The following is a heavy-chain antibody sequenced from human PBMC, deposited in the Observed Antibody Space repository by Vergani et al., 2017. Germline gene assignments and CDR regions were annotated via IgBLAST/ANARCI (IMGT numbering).Heavy chain of an antibody. CDR3: ARDYYDSSGPLLDY. CDR2: INPNSGGT. Sequence: QVQLVQSGAEVKKPGSSVKVSCKASGGTFSSYAISWVRQAPGQGLEWMGWINPNSGGTNYAQKFQGRVTMTRDTSISTAYMELSRLRSDDTAVYYCARDYYDSSGPLLDYWGQGTLVTVSS. V-gene: IGHV1-2*02. J-gene: IGHJ4*02. D-gene: IGHD3-22*01. CDR1: GGTFSSYA.